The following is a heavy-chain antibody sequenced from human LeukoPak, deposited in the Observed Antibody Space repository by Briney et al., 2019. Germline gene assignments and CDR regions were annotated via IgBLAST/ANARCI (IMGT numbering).Heavy chain of an antibody. CDR2: IKQDESEK. CDR3: ARANLAYYYYGMDV. D-gene: IGHD1-14*01. Sequence: PGGSLRLSCAASGFTFSSYWMSWVRQAPGKGLEWVANIKQDESEKYSVDSVKGRFTISRDNAKNSLYLQINSLRAEDTAVYYCARANLAYYYYGMDVWGQGTTVTVSS. CDR1: GFTFSSYW. J-gene: IGHJ6*02. V-gene: IGHV3-7*01.